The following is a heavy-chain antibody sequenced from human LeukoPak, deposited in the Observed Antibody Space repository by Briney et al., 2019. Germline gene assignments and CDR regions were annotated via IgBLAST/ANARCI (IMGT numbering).Heavy chain of an antibody. CDR3: ARTTVVNGYGMDV. V-gene: IGHV4-31*03. CDR2: IYYSGST. D-gene: IGHD4-23*01. J-gene: IGHJ6*02. CDR1: GGSISSGGYY. Sequence: SGTLSLTCTVSGGSISSGGYYWSWIRQHPGKGLEWIGYIYYSGSTYYNPSLKSRVTISVDTSKNQFSLKLSSVTAADTAVYYCARTTVVNGYGMDVWGQGTTVTVSS.